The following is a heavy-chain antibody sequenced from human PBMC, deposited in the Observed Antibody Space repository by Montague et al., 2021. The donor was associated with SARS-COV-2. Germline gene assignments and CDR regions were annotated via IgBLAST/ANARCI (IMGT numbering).Heavy chain of an antibody. Sequence: SETLSLTCTVSAGSISTNSYYWAWIRQPPGKGLEWIGGISYSGSTYFNPSLESRLTMSVDTSKNHFSLKLSSVTAADTAVYYCARLWDFYGSGSYKNSWFDPWGQETRVTVSS. CDR3: ARLWDFYGSGSYKNSWFDP. CDR2: ISYSGST. J-gene: IGHJ5*02. V-gene: IGHV4-39*02. CDR1: AGSISTNSYY. D-gene: IGHD3-10*01.